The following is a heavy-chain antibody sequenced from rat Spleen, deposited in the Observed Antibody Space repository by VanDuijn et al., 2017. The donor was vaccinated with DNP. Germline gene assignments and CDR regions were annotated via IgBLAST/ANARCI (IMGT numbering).Heavy chain of an antibody. CDR2: ITSSGGNT. V-gene: IGHV5-31*01. CDR3: TKAGGYSPWYFDY. D-gene: IGHD1-11*01. Sequence: EVQLVESGGDLVQPGRSLKLSCVASGFIFKNYWMTWIRQVPGKGLEWVATITSSGGNTYHPDSVKGRFTISRDNARNTLYLQMNSLRSEDTATYYCTKAGGYSPWYFDYWGQGVMVTVSS. CDR1: GFIFKNYW. J-gene: IGHJ2*01.